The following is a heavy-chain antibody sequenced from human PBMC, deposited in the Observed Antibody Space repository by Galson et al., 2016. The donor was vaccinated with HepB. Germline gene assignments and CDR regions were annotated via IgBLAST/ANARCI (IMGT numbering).Heavy chain of an antibody. Sequence: SVKVSCKASGYTFIAYYMHWVRQAPGQGLEWMGWIYPHSGGTNYAQKFQDRVTMTRDISICTAYTELSRLRSDDTAMYYFVRQVEYTFDVWGRGTMVTVAS. CDR3: VRQVEYTFDV. V-gene: IGHV1-2*02. J-gene: IGHJ3*01. CDR1: GYTFIAYY. D-gene: IGHD2/OR15-2a*01. CDR2: IYPHSGGT.